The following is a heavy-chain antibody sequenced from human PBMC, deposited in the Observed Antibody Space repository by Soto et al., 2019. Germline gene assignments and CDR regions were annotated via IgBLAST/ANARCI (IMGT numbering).Heavy chain of an antibody. J-gene: IGHJ5*02. CDR3: AKNSGWFNT. CDR2: IDGSGGTT. D-gene: IGHD3-10*01. V-gene: IGHV3-23*01. Sequence: GGSLRLSCAASGFTFSNYGMSWVRQAPGKGLEWVSTIDGSGGTTYYADSVKGRFTISRDNSINTVFLQMNSLRADDTALYFCAKNSGWFNTWGQGALVTVPS. CDR1: GFTFSNYG.